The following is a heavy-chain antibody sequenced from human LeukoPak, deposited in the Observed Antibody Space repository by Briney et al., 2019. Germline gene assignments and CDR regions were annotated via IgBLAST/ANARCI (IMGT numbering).Heavy chain of an antibody. Sequence: GGSLRLSCVASGFTFSSYAMHWVRQAPGKGLEWVAVISYDGSNKYYADSVKGRFTISRDNSKNTLYLQMNSLRAEDTAVYYCAKGVRTLFYFDYWGQGTLVTVSS. V-gene: IGHV3-30*18. CDR3: AKGVRTLFYFDY. J-gene: IGHJ4*02. CDR1: GFTFSSYA. CDR2: ISYDGSNK. D-gene: IGHD1-14*01.